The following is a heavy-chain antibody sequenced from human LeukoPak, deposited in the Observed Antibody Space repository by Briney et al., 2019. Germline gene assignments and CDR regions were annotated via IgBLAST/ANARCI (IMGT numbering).Heavy chain of an antibody. D-gene: IGHD1-7*01. CDR2: IYPGDSDT. CDR1: GYSFTSYW. CDR3: ARLWELELPVRYFDY. Sequence: GESLKISCKGSGYSFTSYWIGWVRQMPGKGLEWMGIIYPGDSDTRYSPSFQGQVTISADKSISTAYLQWSSLKASDTAMYYCARLWELELPVRYFDYWGPGTLVTVSS. V-gene: IGHV5-51*01. J-gene: IGHJ4*02.